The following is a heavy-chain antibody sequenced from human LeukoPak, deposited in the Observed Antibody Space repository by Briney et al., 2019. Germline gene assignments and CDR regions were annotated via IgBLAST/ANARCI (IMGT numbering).Heavy chain of an antibody. CDR3: ARGYSSSWDYYYYMDV. D-gene: IGHD6-13*01. V-gene: IGHV1-69*06. CDR1: GGTFSSYA. CDR2: IIPIFGTA. Sequence: GASVKVSCKASGGTFSSYAISWVRQAPGQGLEWMGGIIPIFGTANYAQKFQGRVTITADKSTSTAYMELSSLRSEDTAVYYCARGYSSSWDYYYYMDVWGKGTTVTVSS. J-gene: IGHJ6*03.